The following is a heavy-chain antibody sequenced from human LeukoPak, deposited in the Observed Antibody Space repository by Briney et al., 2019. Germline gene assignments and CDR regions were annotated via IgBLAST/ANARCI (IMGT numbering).Heavy chain of an antibody. D-gene: IGHD3-9*01. J-gene: IGHJ4*02. V-gene: IGHV3-15*01. CDR1: GLTFSNAW. CDR2: IKTKTDGGTT. CDR3: TTGYYDTLTGYFSFDY. Sequence: PGGSLRLSCAASGLTFSNAWMSWVRQAPGKGLEWVGRIKTKTDGGTTDYAAPVKGRFTISRDDSKNTLYLQMNSLKTEDTAVYFCTTGYYDTLTGYFSFDYWGQGTLVTVSS.